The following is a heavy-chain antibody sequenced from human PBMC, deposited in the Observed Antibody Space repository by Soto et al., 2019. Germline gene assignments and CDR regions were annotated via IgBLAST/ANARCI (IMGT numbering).Heavy chain of an antibody. CDR3: ARTPHDGYHRYYYYRMDV. CDR2: IYYSGST. J-gene: IGHJ6*02. Sequence: PSETLSLTCTVSGSPISSGGYYWSWIRQHPXKGLEWIGYIYYSGSTYYNPSLKRRVTISADTTKNQFSLKLSSVTAADTAVYYCARTPHDGYHRYYYYRMDVWGQGTTVTVSS. D-gene: IGHD5-12*01. V-gene: IGHV4-31*03. CDR1: GSPISSGGYY.